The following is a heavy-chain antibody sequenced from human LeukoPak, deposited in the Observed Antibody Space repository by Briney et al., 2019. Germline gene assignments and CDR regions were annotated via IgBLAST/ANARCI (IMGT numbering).Heavy chain of an antibody. CDR3: ARGGQQLVLGFDY. D-gene: IGHD6-13*01. CDR1: GGSISSYY. V-gene: IGHV4-4*09. CDR2: IYTSGST. J-gene: IGHJ4*02. Sequence: SETLSLTCTVSGGSISSYYWSWIRQPPGKGLEWIGYIYTSGSTDYNPSLKSRVTISVDTSKNQFSLKLSSVTAADTAVYYCARGGQQLVLGFDYWGQGTLVTVSS.